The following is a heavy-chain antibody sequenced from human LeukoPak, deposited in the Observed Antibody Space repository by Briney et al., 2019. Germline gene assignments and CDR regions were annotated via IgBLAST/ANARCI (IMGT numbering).Heavy chain of an antibody. D-gene: IGHD6-19*01. CDR1: GGSISSSTYC. J-gene: IGHJ2*01. CDR3: AAVDVAVAGNDWYFDL. Sequence: PSQTLSLTCNVSGGSISSSTYCWGWIRQPPGKGLEWLGGISCGGNSYDNPSLKSRVNICADTSKNQFSLKVKSVTAADTAVYYCAAVDVAVAGNDWYFDLWGRGTLVTVSP. CDR2: ISCGGNS. V-gene: IGHV4-39*01.